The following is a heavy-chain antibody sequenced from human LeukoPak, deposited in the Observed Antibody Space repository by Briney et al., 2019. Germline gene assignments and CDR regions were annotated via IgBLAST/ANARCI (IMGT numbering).Heavy chain of an antibody. CDR1: GFTFDDYG. V-gene: IGHV3-20*04. Sequence: GGSLRLSCAASGFTFDDYGMSWVRQAPGKGLEWVSGINWNGGSTGYADSVKGRFTISRDNAKNSLYLQMNSLRAEDTAVYYCARDFSSGSYSSFDYWGQGTLVIVSS. J-gene: IGHJ4*02. CDR2: INWNGGST. CDR3: ARDFSSGSYSSFDY. D-gene: IGHD3-10*01.